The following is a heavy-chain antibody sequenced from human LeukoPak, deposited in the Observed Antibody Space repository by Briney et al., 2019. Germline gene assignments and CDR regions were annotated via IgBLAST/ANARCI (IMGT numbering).Heavy chain of an antibody. D-gene: IGHD6-13*01. CDR1: GDSVSSNSAA. CDR2: TYYRSKWYN. CDR3: ARDQSYSSSWYSLDAFDI. V-gene: IGHV6-1*01. J-gene: IGHJ3*02. Sequence: SQTLSLTCAISGDSVSSNSAAWNWIRQSPSRGLEWLGRTYYRSKWYNDYAVSVKSRIAINPDTSKNQFSLQLNSVTPEDTAVYYCARDQSYSSSWYSLDAFDIWGQGTMVTVSS.